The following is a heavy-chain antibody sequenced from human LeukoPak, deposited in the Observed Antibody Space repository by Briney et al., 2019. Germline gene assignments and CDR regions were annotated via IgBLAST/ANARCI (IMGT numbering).Heavy chain of an antibody. J-gene: IGHJ5*02. CDR3: ARDRPHCSGGSCYSRWFDP. D-gene: IGHD2-15*01. Sequence: ASVKVSCKASGYTFTNYGITWVRQAPGQGLEWMGWINPNSGGTNYAQKFQGRVTMTRDTSISTAYMELSRLRSDDTAVYYCARDRPHCSGGSCYSRWFDPWGQGTLVTVSS. V-gene: IGHV1-2*02. CDR2: INPNSGGT. CDR1: GYTFTNYG.